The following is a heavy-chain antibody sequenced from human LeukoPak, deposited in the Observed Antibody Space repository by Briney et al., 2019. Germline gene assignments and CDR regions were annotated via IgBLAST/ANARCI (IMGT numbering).Heavy chain of an antibody. D-gene: IGHD1-26*01. CDR2: IIPIFGTA. CDR3: ARDSGRIVGAND. Sequence: SVNVSCKASGGTFSSYAISWVRQATGQGLEWMGGIIPIFGTANYAQKFQGRVTITADESTSTAYMELSSLRSEDTAVYYCARDSGRIVGANDWGQGTLVTVSS. V-gene: IGHV1-69*01. CDR1: GGTFSSYA. J-gene: IGHJ4*02.